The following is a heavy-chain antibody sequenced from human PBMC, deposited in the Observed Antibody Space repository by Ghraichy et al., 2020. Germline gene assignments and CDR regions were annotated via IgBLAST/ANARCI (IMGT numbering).Heavy chain of an antibody. CDR3: VRENWGPDY. D-gene: IGHD7-27*01. V-gene: IGHV3-74*01. CDR2: IYPDGRNT. CDR1: GFTFRTYY. Sequence: GGSLRLSCAGSGFTFRTYYMHWVRQAPGKGLVWVARIYPDGRNTDYADFVKGRFTISRDNAKNTLYLQMNGLRVEDTALYYCVRENWGPDYWGQGTLVTVSS. J-gene: IGHJ4*02.